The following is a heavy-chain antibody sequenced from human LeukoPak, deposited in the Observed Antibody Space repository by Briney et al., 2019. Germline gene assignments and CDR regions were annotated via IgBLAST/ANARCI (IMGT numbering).Heavy chain of an antibody. CDR3: AREQLDTAMVHYFVY. D-gene: IGHD5-18*01. Sequence: VGSLRLSCAASGLTFDGYGMSWVRQAPGKGLKWVSGINWTGGSTGYADSVKGRFTIVRDNCENCRYQQMNSLRAEHPALYYCAREQLDTAMVHYFVYCGQGTLVTVSA. J-gene: IGHJ4*02. V-gene: IGHV3-20*04. CDR1: GLTFDGYG. CDR2: INWTGGST.